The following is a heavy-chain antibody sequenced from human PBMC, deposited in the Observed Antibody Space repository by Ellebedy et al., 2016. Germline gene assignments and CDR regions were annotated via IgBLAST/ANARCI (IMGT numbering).Heavy chain of an antibody. CDR1: GFTFSDYH. CDR3: AASGDGNILDF. J-gene: IGHJ4*02. Sequence: GGSLRLSCAASGFTFSDYHMDWVRQAPGKGLEWVGRVRHKGRGYTTEYAASAKGRFTVSRDDLKNSLFLQMSSLKTEDTAMYYCAASGDGNILDFWGQGNLVTVSS. CDR2: VRHKGRGYTT. D-gene: IGHD2-21*02. V-gene: IGHV3-72*01.